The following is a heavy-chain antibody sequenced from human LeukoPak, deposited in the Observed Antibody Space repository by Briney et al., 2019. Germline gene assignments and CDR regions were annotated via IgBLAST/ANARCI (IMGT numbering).Heavy chain of an antibody. V-gene: IGHV3-33*06. CDR1: GFTFSSYG. CDR3: AKDFLGYCSGGSCYPGFFDY. J-gene: IGHJ4*02. Sequence: PGGSLRLSCAASGFTFSSYGVHWVRQAPGKGLEWVAVIWYDGSNKYYADSVKGRFTISRGNSKNTLYLQMNSLRAEDTAVYYCAKDFLGYCSGGSCYPGFFDYWGQGTLVTVSS. D-gene: IGHD2-15*01. CDR2: IWYDGSNK.